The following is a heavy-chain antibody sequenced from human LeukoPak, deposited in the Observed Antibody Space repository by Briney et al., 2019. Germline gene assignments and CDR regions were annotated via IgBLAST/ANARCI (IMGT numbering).Heavy chain of an antibody. CDR1: GFTFSNYN. CDR3: ARDRVPYYYDSSDAFDI. D-gene: IGHD3-22*01. CDR2: ISRSGSAI. V-gene: IGHV3-48*04. Sequence: GGSLRLSCGASGFTFSNYNMDWVRQAPGKGLEWVSYISRSGSAIYYADSVKGRFTISRDNAKNSLYLQMNSLRAEDTAVYYCARDRVPYYYDSSDAFDIWGQGTMVTVSS. J-gene: IGHJ3*02.